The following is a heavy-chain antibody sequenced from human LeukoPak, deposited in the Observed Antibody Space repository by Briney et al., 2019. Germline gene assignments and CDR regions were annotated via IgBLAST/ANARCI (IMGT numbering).Heavy chain of an antibody. J-gene: IGHJ4*01. V-gene: IGHV1-8*01. CDR3: AGGYDSSGYYLD. CDR2: MNPNSGNT. D-gene: IGHD3-22*01. CDR1: GYTFTSYD. Sequence: ASAKVSCKASGYTFTSYDINWVRQATGQGLEWMGWMNPNSGNTGYAQKFQGRVTMTRNTSISTAYMELRTLRPEDTALYFSAGGYDSSGYYLDWGHKTLVSVSS.